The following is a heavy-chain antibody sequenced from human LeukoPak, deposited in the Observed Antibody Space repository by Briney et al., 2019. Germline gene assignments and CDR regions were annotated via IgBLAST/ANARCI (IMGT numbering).Heavy chain of an antibody. D-gene: IGHD3-10*01. J-gene: IGHJ6*02. CDR2: IKSKTDGGTT. Sequence: PGGSLRLSCAASGFTFSNAWMSWVRQAPGKGLEWVGRIKSKTDGGTTDYAAPVKGRFTISRDDSKNTLYLQMNSLKTEDTAVYYCTTGTPPRRGLWFGELNYYYGMDVWGQGTTVTVSS. CDR1: GFTFSNAW. V-gene: IGHV3-15*01. CDR3: TTGTPPRRGLWFGELNYYYGMDV.